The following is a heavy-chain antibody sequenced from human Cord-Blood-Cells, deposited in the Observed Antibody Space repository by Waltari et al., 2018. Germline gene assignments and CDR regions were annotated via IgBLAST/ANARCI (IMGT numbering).Heavy chain of an antibody. D-gene: IGHD2-2*02. J-gene: IGHJ4*02. CDR3: ARAVPAAIYFDY. Sequence: QVQLVQSGAEVKKPGASVKVSCKASGYTFTGYYMHWVRQAPGQGLELMGWINPNSGGTNYAQKLQGRFTMTRDTSISTAYMELSRLRSDDTAVYYCARAVPAAIYFDYWGQGTLVTVSS. CDR2: INPNSGGT. V-gene: IGHV1-2*02. CDR1: GYTFTGYY.